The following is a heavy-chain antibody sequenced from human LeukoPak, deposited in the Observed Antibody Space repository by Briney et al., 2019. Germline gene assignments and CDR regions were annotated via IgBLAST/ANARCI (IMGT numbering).Heavy chain of an antibody. J-gene: IGHJ3*02. CDR1: HFTFTTYW. V-gene: IGHV3-7*01. CDR3: TRDSGYNAFDI. D-gene: IGHD5-12*01. Sequence: GGSLRLSCAASHFTFTTYWMSWVRQAPGKGLEWVGNIKEDGTAKNYVVSVRGRFTISRDNAKNSLYLQMNSLRGEDTAVYYCTRDSGYNAFDIWGQGTMVTVSS. CDR2: IKEDGTAK.